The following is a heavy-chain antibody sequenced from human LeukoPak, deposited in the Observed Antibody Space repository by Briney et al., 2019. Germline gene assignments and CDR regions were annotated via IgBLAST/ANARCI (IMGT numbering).Heavy chain of an antibody. Sequence: SETLSLTCTVSGGSISSYYWSWIRQPPGKGLEWIGYIYYSGSTNYNPSLKSRVTISVDTSKNQFSLKLSSVTAADTAVYYCARVLNLVGASYFDYWGQGTLVTVSS. J-gene: IGHJ4*02. CDR1: GGSISSYY. V-gene: IGHV4-59*12. CDR3: ARVLNLVGASYFDY. D-gene: IGHD1-26*01. CDR2: IYYSGST.